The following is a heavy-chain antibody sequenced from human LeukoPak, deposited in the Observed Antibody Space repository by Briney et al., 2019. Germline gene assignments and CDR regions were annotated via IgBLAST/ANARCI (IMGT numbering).Heavy chain of an antibody. CDR2: IYYTGAT. Sequence: SETLSLTCTVSGGSISSYYWSWIRLPPGKGLEWFGYIYYTGATYYNPSLKSRVTISLDTSKNQFSLKLSSVTAADAAVYYCARGKGYNWNYFDYWGQGTLVTVSS. J-gene: IGHJ4*02. CDR3: ARGKGYNWNYFDY. V-gene: IGHV4-59*01. D-gene: IGHD1-20*01. CDR1: GGSISSYY.